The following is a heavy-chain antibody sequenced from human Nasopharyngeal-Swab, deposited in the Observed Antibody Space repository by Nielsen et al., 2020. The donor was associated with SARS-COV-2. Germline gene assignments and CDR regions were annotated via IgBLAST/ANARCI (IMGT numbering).Heavy chain of an antibody. Sequence: WICQPPGKGLEWVANIKQDGSEKYYVDSVKGRFTISRDNARKSLYLRMNSLRAEDTAVYYCARDFLTGSTTSPLHYWGQGTLVTVSS. V-gene: IGHV3-7*01. J-gene: IGHJ4*02. D-gene: IGHD7-27*01. CDR3: ARDFLTGSTTSPLHY. CDR2: IKQDGSEK.